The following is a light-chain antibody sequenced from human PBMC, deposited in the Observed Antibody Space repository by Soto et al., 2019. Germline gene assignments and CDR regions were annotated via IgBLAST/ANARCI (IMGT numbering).Light chain of an antibody. J-gene: IGKJ1*01. V-gene: IGKV1-5*01. Sequence: DIQMTQSPSTLSASVGDRVTITCRASQSISSWLPWYQQKPGKAPKLLIYDASSLESGVPARFSGSGSGTEFTLTISSLQSEDFAVYYCQQYNNWPRTLGQGTKVDIK. CDR1: QSISSW. CDR2: DAS. CDR3: QQYNNWPRT.